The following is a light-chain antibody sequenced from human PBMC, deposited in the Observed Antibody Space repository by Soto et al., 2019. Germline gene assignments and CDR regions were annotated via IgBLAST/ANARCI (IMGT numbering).Light chain of an antibody. Sequence: EIVLTQSPGTLSVSPGERATLSCRASQSVSSNLAWYQQKPGQAPRLLIYGASTRATGIPARFSGSGSGTEFTLTISSLQSEDFAVYYCQQYNNWHLTFGGGTKVEIK. V-gene: IGKV3-15*01. CDR1: QSVSSN. CDR2: GAS. CDR3: QQYNNWHLT. J-gene: IGKJ4*01.